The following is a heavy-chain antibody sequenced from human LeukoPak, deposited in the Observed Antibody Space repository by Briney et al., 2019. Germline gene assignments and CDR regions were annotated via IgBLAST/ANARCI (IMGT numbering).Heavy chain of an antibody. J-gene: IGHJ4*02. CDR2: IYYSGST. V-gene: IGHV4-39*07. D-gene: IGHD3-3*01. CDR3: ARDDFWSGYYSFDY. CDR1: GGSISSSSYY. Sequence: PSETLSLTCTVSGGSISSSSYYWGWICQPPGKGLEWIGSIYYSGSTYYNPSLKSRVTISVDTSKNQFSLKLSSVTAADTAVYYCARDDFWSGYYSFDYWGQGTLVTVSS.